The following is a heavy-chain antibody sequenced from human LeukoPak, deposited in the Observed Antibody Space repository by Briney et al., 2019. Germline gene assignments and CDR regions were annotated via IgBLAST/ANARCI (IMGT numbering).Heavy chain of an antibody. CDR3: GSSEVRKGVSV. Sequence: SETLSLTCTVSGGSISSSSYYWGWIRQPPGKGLEWIGNIYYSGSTYYNPSLKSRVTISVDTSKNQFSLKLSSVTAADTAVCYCGSSEVRKGVSVWGKGTTVTVSS. V-gene: IGHV4-39*07. D-gene: IGHD2-8*01. CDR1: GGSISSSSYY. J-gene: IGHJ6*04. CDR2: IYYSGST.